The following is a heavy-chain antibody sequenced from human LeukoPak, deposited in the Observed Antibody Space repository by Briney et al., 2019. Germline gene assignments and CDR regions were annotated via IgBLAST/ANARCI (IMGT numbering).Heavy chain of an antibody. CDR2: ISGNDDRT. CDR1: GFTLSSYA. J-gene: IGHJ4*02. Sequence: GGSLRLSCAASGFTLSSYAMHWVRQAPGKGLEWVSAISGNDDRTYYADSVKGRFTISRDNSKNTLYLQMNSLRAEDTAVYYCAKDCGGDCYYDSVYWGQGILVTVSS. D-gene: IGHD2-21*02. V-gene: IGHV3-23*01. CDR3: AKDCGGDCYYDSVY.